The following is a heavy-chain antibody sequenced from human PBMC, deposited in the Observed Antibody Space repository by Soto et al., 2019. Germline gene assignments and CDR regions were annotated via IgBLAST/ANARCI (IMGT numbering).Heavy chain of an antibody. V-gene: IGHV1-69*13. CDR1: GGTFSSYA. Sequence: SVTVSCKASGGTFSSYAIIWVRQAPGQGLEWMGGISPIFGTANYAQKFQGRVTITADESTSTAYMELSSLRSEDTAVYYCAMEWARIWWFDPWGQGTLVTVSS. D-gene: IGHD3-3*01. CDR2: ISPIFGTA. CDR3: AMEWARIWWFDP. J-gene: IGHJ5*02.